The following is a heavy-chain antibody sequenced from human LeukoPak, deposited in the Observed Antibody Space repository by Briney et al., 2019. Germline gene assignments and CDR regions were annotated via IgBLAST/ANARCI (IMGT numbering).Heavy chain of an antibody. CDR1: GYTFTGYY. CDR2: INPNSGGT. D-gene: IGHD2-2*02. J-gene: IGHJ6*02. V-gene: IGHV1-2*02. Sequence: ASVKVSCKASGYTFTGYYMHWVRQAPGQGLERMGWINPNSGGTNYAQKFQGRVTMTRDTSISTAYMELSRLRSDDTAVYYCARLVVVPAAIRYGMDVWGQGTTVTVSS. CDR3: ARLVVVPAAIRYGMDV.